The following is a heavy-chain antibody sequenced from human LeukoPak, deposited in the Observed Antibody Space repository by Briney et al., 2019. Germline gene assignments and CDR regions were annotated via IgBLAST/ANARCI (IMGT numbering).Heavy chain of an antibody. D-gene: IGHD3-3*01. CDR1: GSTFSNFG. J-gene: IGHJ6*02. CDR2: ISYDGSKK. Sequence: GGSLRLSRVASGSTFSNFGIHWVRQAPGKGLEWVAIISYDGSKKDYADSVKGRFTISRDNSKNTLYLQMNSLRVEDTAVYYCARGPYYDFYSGMEVWGQGTTVTVSS. CDR3: ARGPYYDFYSGMEV. V-gene: IGHV3-30*03.